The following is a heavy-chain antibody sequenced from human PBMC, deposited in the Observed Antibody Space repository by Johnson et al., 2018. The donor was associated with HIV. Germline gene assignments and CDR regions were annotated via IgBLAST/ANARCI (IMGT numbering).Heavy chain of an antibody. D-gene: IGHD3-10*01. CDR2: ISYDETND. CDR3: AVLWFGDLWAFDI. J-gene: IGHJ3*02. CDR1: GFTFSSYA. V-gene: IGHV3-30*04. Sequence: QVQLVESGGGVVQPGRSLRLSCAASGFTFSSYAMHWVRQAPGKGLEWVAVISYDETNDYYADSVKGRFTISRDNPKNTLYLQMNSLRAEDTALYYCAVLWFGDLWAFDIWGQGTKVTVSS.